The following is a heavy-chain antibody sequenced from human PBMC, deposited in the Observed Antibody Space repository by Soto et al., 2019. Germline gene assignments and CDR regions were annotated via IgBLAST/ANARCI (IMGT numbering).Heavy chain of an antibody. D-gene: IGHD6-13*01. J-gene: IGHJ6*02. CDR3: ARDPGAVAGTRYYDGMDV. CDR1: GFTFSSYG. CDR2: IWYDGTNK. V-gene: IGHV3-33*01. Sequence: QVQLVESGGGVVQPGRSLRLSCAASGFTFSSYGMHWVRQAPGKGLEWVAVIWYDGTNKYYADSVKGRFTITRDNSKNTRYLQMISLRAEDTAVYYCARDPGAVAGTRYYDGMDVWGQGTTVTVSS.